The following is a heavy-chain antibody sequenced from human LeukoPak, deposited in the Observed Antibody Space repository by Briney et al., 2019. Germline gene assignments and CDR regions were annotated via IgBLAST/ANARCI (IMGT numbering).Heavy chain of an antibody. D-gene: IGHD4-17*01. V-gene: IGHV5-51*01. CDR3: ARVDYGDYYMEV. Sequence: GESLKISCKGYGYSFTSYWIGWVRQIPGKGLEWMGIIYPGDSDTRYSPSFQGQVTISDNKSISPAYLPWSRRKDSDTAIYYCARVDYGDYYMEVWGKGTTVTVSS. CDR1: GYSFTSYW. CDR2: IYPGDSDT. J-gene: IGHJ6*03.